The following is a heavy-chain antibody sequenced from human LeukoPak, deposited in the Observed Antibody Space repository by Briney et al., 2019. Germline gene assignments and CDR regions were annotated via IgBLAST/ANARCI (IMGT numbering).Heavy chain of an antibody. J-gene: IGHJ5*02. CDR1: GFTLSTYW. CDR2: IKQDGSEK. CDR3: ARHGHYRFDP. Sequence: GGSLRLSCAASGFTLSTYWMSWVRQAPGKGLEWVANIKQDGSEKYYVDSVKGRFTISRDNAKNSLYLQMNSLTAEDTAVYYCARHGHYRFDPWGQGTLVTVSS. V-gene: IGHV3-7*03. D-gene: IGHD3-10*01.